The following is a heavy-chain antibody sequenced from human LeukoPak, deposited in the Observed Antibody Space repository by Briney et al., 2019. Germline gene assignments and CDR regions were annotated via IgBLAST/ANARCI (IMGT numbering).Heavy chain of an antibody. CDR3: AKGAHSYYDSSGYQDY. V-gene: IGHV3-23*01. CDR2: ISGSGGST. J-gene: IGHJ4*02. Sequence: GGSLRLSCAASGFTFSSYAMSWVRQAPGKGLEWVSAISGSGGSTYYAGSVKGRFTISRDNSKNTLYLQMNSLRAEDTAVYYCAKGAHSYYDSSGYQDYWGQGTLVTVSS. D-gene: IGHD3-22*01. CDR1: GFTFSSYA.